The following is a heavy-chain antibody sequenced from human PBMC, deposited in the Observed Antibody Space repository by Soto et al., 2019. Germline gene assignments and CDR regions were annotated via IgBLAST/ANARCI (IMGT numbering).Heavy chain of an antibody. J-gene: IGHJ4*02. CDR3: TRLISPVAARPS. D-gene: IGHD2-15*01. V-gene: IGHV5-51*01. CDR1: AQIFTQYW. Sequence: TMTCMRCAQIFTQYWFAWVRQTPEKAPVWLEIMYPGDSDTGYVPSFKVQVTISGDKSINTAYLQWSRLKASDTAMYYCTRLISPVAARPSWGQGALVTVSS. CDR2: MYPGDSDT.